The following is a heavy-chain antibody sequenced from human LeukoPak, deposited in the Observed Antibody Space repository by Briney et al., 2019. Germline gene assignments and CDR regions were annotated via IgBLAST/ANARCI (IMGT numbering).Heavy chain of an antibody. J-gene: IGHJ4*02. D-gene: IGHD2-15*01. CDR1: GYTFTGYY. Sequence: ASVKVSCKASGYTFTGYYIHWVRQAPGQGLQWMGWINPNSGGTKYAQSFQGRVTMTRDTAISIAYMELSRLTSDDTAVYYCAKDGYCSGGTCYYLLFDFWGQGSLVTVSS. CDR2: INPNSGGT. V-gene: IGHV1-2*02. CDR3: AKDGYCSGGTCYYLLFDF.